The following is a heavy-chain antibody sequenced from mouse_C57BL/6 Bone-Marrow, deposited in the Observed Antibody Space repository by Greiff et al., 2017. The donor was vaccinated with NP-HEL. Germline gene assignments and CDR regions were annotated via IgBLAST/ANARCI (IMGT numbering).Heavy chain of an antibody. CDR1: GYTFTSCW. J-gene: IGHJ2*01. D-gene: IGHD1-1*01. Sequence: QVQLQQPGAELVRPGTSVKLSCKASGYTFTSCWMHWVKQRPGQGLEWIGVIDPSDSYTNYNQKFKGKATLTVDTSSSTAYMQLSSLTSEDSAVYYCARPLYGSSRSFLYYFDYWGQGTTLTVSS. V-gene: IGHV1-59*01. CDR3: ARPLYGSSRSFLYYFDY. CDR2: IDPSDSYT.